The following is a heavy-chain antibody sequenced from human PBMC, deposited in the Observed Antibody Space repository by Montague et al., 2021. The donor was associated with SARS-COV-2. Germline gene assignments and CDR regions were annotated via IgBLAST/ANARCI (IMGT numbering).Heavy chain of an antibody. CDR2: LFHIDTA. CDR3: TRGIDSYKIGY. CDR1: AGSVISTYPH. J-gene: IGHJ4*02. D-gene: IGHD3-10*01. V-gene: IGHV4-61*01. Sequence: SETLSLTCTVSAGSVISTYPHWHWVRKSPGRGLEWLGGHLFHIDTADYNASLRSRVTISVDTSKNQFSLKLTSVTAADTAVYYCTRGIDSYKIGYWGQGILVTVSS.